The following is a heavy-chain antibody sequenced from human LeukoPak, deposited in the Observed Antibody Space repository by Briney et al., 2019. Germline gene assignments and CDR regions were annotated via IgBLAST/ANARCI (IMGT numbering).Heavy chain of an antibody. J-gene: IGHJ4*02. CDR1: GGSISSYY. CDR2: IYTSGST. CDR3: ARVPTVTFFDY. V-gene: IGHV4-4*07. Sequence: PSETLSLTCTVSGGSISSYYWSWIRQPAGKGLEWIGRIYTSGSTNYNPSLKSRVTTAVDTSKNQFSLKLSSVTAADTAVYYCARVPTVTFFDYWGQGTLVTVSS. D-gene: IGHD4-17*01.